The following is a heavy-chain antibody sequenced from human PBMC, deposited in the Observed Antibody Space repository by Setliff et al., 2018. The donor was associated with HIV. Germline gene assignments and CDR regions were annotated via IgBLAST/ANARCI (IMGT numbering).Heavy chain of an antibody. D-gene: IGHD6-19*01. CDR1: GGPFSGYY. V-gene: IGHV4-34*01. CDR3: ARAVHSGWYYFDY. Sequence: PSETLSLTCAVYGGPFSGYYWSWIRQPPGKGLEWIGEINHSGSTNYNPSLKSRVTISVDTSKNQFSLKLSSATAADTAVYYCARAVHSGWYYFDYWGQGTLVTVSS. J-gene: IGHJ4*02. CDR2: INHSGST.